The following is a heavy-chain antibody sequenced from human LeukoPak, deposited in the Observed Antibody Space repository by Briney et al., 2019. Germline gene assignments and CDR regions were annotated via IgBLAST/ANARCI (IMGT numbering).Heavy chain of an antibody. V-gene: IGHV3-23*01. Sequence: TGGSLRLSCAASGFTFSSYAMSWVRQAPGKGLEWVSAISGSGGSTYYADSVKGRFTISRDNSKNTLYLQMNSLRAEDTAVYYCATSANVGGGPFDYWGQGTLVTVSS. J-gene: IGHJ4*02. CDR3: ATSANVGGGPFDY. CDR1: GFTFSSYA. CDR2: ISGSGGST. D-gene: IGHD3-10*01.